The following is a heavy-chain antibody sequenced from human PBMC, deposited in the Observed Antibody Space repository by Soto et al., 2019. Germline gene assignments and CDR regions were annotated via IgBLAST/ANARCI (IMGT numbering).Heavy chain of an antibody. CDR3: AKRGVKTYYDFWSGLDWFDP. CDR2: ISGSGGST. D-gene: IGHD3-3*01. V-gene: IGHV3-23*01. J-gene: IGHJ5*02. Sequence: GESLKISCAASGFTFSSYAMSWVRQAPGKGLEWVSAISGSGGSTYYADSVKGRFTISRDNSKNTLYLQMNSLRAEDTAVYYCAKRGVKTYYDFWSGLDWFDPWGQGTLVTVSS. CDR1: GFTFSSYA.